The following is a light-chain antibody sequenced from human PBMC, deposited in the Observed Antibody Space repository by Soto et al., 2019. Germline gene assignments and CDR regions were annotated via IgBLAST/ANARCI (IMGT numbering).Light chain of an antibody. CDR2: SNY. Sequence: QSALTQPPSASGTLGQRVTISCSGSNSNIGSNPVHWYQQFPGTAPKVLIYSNYQRPSGVPDRFSGSKSGTSASLAISGLQSEDEADYYCAAWDDRLSDLLFGGGTKVTVL. CDR1: NSNIGSNP. V-gene: IGLV1-44*01. CDR3: AAWDDRLSDLL. J-gene: IGLJ2*01.